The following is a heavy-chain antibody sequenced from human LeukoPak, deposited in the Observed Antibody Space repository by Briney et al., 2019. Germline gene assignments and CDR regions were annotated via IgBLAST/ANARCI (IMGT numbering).Heavy chain of an antibody. V-gene: IGHV4-34*01. CDR3: ARVDTSYDYVWGSYRYWWFDP. D-gene: IGHD3-16*02. Sequence: SETLSPTCAVYGGSFSGYYWSWIRQPPGKGLEWIGEINHSGSTNYNPSLKSRVTISVDTSKNQFSLKLSSVTAADTAVYYCARVDTSYDYVWGSYRYWWFDPWGQGTLVTVSS. CDR2: INHSGST. CDR1: GGSFSGYY. J-gene: IGHJ5*02.